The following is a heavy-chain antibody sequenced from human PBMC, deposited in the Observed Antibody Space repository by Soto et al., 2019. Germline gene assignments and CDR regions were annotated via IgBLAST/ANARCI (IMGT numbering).Heavy chain of an antibody. V-gene: IGHV3-30*18. CDR2: ISYDGSNK. CDR3: AKVLYYSNYDLGNFDY. D-gene: IGHD4-4*01. CDR1: GFTFSSYG. J-gene: IGHJ4*02. Sequence: GGSLRLSCAASGFTFSSYGMHWVRQAPGKGLEWVAVISYDGSNKYYADSVKGRFTISRDNSKNTLYLQMNSLRAEDTAVYYCAKVLYYSNYDLGNFDYWGPGTLVTVSS.